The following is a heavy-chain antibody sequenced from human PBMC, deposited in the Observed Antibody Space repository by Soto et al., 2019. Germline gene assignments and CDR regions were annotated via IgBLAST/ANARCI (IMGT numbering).Heavy chain of an antibody. CDR2: VFYTGFT. V-gene: IGHV4-39*01. CDR1: GGSISGRYYY. D-gene: IGHD1-20*01. Sequence: QLQLQESGPGLVKPSETLSLTCAVSGGSISGRYYYWGWLRQSPGKGPEWIGSVFYTGFTSYNPSREGRVSVAVDTSKNQFSLEVSGVSAADTAVYYCATSQKGYNWNYFDRWGQGALVTVSS. CDR3: ATSQKGYNWNYFDR. J-gene: IGHJ4*02.